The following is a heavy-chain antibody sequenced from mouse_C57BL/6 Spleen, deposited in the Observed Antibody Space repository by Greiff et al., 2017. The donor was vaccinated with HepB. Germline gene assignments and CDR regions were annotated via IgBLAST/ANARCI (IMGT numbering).Heavy chain of an antibody. V-gene: IGHV5-4*01. CDR1: GFTFSSYA. J-gene: IGHJ2*01. CDR2: ISDGGSYT. D-gene: IGHD2-4*01. Sequence: EVKLMESGGGLVKPGGSLKLSCAASGFTFSSYAMSWVRQTPEKRLEWVATISDGGSYTYYPDNVKGRFTISRDNAKNNLYLQMSHLKSEDTAMYYCARDDDSYYFDYWGQGTTLTVSS. CDR3: ARDDDSYYFDY.